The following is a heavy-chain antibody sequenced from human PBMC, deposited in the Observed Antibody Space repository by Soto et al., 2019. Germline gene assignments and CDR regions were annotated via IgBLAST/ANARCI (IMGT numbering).Heavy chain of an antibody. V-gene: IGHV3-21*01. Sequence: GGSLRLSCAASGFTFSSYSMNWVRQAPGKGLEWVSSISSSSSYIYYADSVKGRFTISRDNAKNSLYLQMNSLRAEDTAVYYCARDGVGAITGTPNFQSFDYWGQGTLVTVSS. CDR3: ARDGVGAITGTPNFQSFDY. D-gene: IGHD1-7*01. J-gene: IGHJ4*02. CDR1: GFTFSSYS. CDR2: ISSSSSYI.